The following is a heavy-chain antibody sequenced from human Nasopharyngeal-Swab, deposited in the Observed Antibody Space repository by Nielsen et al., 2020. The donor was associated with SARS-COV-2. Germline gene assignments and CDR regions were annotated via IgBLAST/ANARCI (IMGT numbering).Heavy chain of an antibody. CDR1: GFTFRSYA. CDR3: ASAYGGSYWYFDL. V-gene: IGHV3-30-3*01. J-gene: IGHJ2*01. CDR2: ISYDGSNK. Sequence: GGSLRLSCAASGFTFRSYALHWVRQAPGKGLEWVAVISYDGSNKYYADSVKGRFTISRDNSKNTLYLQMNSLRAEDTAVYYCASAYGGSYWYFDLWGRGTLVTVSS. D-gene: IGHD4-23*01.